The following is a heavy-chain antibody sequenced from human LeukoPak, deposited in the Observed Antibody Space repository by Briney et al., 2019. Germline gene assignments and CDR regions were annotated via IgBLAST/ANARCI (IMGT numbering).Heavy chain of an antibody. V-gene: IGHV4-59*12. CDR3: ARDENYYDSSGYYGDAFDI. Sequence: SATLSLTCTVSGGSISSYYWSWIRQPPGKGQGWIGYISYSGSTNYNPSLKSQVTISVDTSNNHVSLQLSTVTAADTAVYYCARDENYYDSSGYYGDAFDIWGQGTMVTVSS. D-gene: IGHD3-22*01. CDR2: ISYSGST. CDR1: GGSISSYY. J-gene: IGHJ3*02.